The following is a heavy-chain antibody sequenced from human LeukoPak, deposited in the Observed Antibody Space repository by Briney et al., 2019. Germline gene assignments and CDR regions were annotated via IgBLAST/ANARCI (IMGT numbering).Heavy chain of an antibody. V-gene: IGHV1-69*02. CDR1: GGTFSSYT. CDR3: ARVGRGKNYYFDY. D-gene: IGHD1-7*01. J-gene: IGHJ4*02. CDR2: IIPILGIA. Sequence: ASVKVSCKASGGTFSSYTISWVRQAPGQGLEWMGRIIPILGIANYAQKFQGRVTITADKSTSTAYMDLSSLRSEDTAVYYCARVGRGKNYYFDYWGQGTLVTVSS.